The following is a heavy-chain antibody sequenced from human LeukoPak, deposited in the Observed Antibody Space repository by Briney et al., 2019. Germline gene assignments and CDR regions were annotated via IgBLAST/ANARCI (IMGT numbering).Heavy chain of an antibody. J-gene: IGHJ6*03. CDR3: ARAPRVRMAAAAGTYYYYYYMDV. CDR1: GGSISSYY. V-gene: IGHV4-59*01. Sequence: PSETLSLTCTVSGGSISSYYWSWIRQPPGKGLEWIGYIYYSGSTNYNPSLKSRVTISVDTSKNQFSLKLSSVTAADTAVYYCARAPRVRMAAAAGTYYYYYYMDVWGKGTTVTVSS. D-gene: IGHD6-13*01. CDR2: IYYSGST.